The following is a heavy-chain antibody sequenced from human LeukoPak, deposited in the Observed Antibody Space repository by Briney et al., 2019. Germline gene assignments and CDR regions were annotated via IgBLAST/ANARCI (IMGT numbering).Heavy chain of an antibody. CDR2: IYYSGST. J-gene: IGHJ3*02. V-gene: IGHV4-59*08. CDR1: GGSISSYY. Sequence: PSETLSLTCTVSGGSISSYYWSWIRQPPGKGLEWIGYIYYSGSTNYNPSLKSRVTISVDTSKNQFSLKLSSVTAADTAVYSCAKVGMHHTYYYDSSGYLRGPFNIWGQGTMVTVSS. CDR3: AKVGMHHTYYYDSSGYLRGPFNI. D-gene: IGHD3-22*01.